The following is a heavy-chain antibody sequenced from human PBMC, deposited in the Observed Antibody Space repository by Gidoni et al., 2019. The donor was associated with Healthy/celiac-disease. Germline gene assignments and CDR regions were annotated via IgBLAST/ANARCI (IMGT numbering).Heavy chain of an antibody. CDR2: IIPILGIA. D-gene: IGHD3-3*01. CDR1: GGTFSSYA. V-gene: IGHV1-69*04. CDR3: ARDHRFWSGYPKDYFDY. J-gene: IGHJ4*02. Sequence: EVKKPGSSVKVSCKASGGTFSSYAISWVRQAPGQGLERMGRIIPILGIANYAQKFQGRVTITADKSTSTAYMELSSLRSEDTAVYYCARDHRFWSGYPKDYFDYWGQGTLVTVSS.